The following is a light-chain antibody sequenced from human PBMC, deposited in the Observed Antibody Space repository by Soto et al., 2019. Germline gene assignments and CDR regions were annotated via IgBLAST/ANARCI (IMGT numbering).Light chain of an antibody. CDR3: QRYNDWPLT. CDR1: QGIGIT. CDR2: GAS. J-gene: IGKJ4*01. Sequence: IVMTQSPATLSVSPGERVTLSCRASQGIGITLAWYQQKPGQTPRLLIYGASTRATGIPARFSGSGSGTEFTLTIDGRQSEVSAVYYCQRYNDWPLTFGGGTKVEIK. V-gene: IGKV3-15*01.